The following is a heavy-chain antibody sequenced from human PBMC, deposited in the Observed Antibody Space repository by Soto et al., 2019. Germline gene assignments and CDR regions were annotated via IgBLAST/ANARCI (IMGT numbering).Heavy chain of an antibody. CDR1: SGSISSSNW. CDR2: IYHSGST. J-gene: IGHJ6*03. CDR3: ARLNSGLRSKGPDYYYYYYMDV. V-gene: IGHV4-4*02. Sequence: SETLSLTCAVSSGSISSSNWWSWVRQPPGKGLEWIGEIYHSGSTNYNPSLKSRVTISVDKSKNQFSLKLSSVTAADTAVYYCARLNSGLRSKGPDYYYYYYMDVWGKGTTVTVSS. D-gene: IGHD5-12*01.